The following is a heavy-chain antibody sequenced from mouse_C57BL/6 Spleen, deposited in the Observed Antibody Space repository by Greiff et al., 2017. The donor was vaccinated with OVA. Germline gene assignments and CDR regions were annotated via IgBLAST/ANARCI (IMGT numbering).Heavy chain of an antibody. CDR2: IYPGSGNT. J-gene: IGHJ4*01. CDR1: GYTFTDYY. D-gene: IGHD1-1*01. Sequence: VQLQQSGAELVRPGASVKLSCKASGYTFTDYYINWVKQRPGQGLEWIARIYPGSGNTYYNEKFKGKATLTAEKSSSTAYMQLSSLTSEDSAVYFCARDGSSPYYAMDYWGQGTSVTVSS. CDR3: ARDGSSPYYAMDY. V-gene: IGHV1-76*01.